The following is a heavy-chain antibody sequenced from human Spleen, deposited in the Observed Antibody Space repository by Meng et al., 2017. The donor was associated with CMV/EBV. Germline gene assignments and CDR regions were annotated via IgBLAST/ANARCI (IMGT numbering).Heavy chain of an antibody. D-gene: IGHD2-15*01. Sequence: SVKVSCKASGYTFTGYYMHWVRQAPGQGLERMGRIIPFAGLTNYGQKFKGRVTIMADTSTSTAYMELSSLSSEDTAIYYCARGRVKDYPLTFCGQGTLVTVSS. CDR1: GYTFTGYY. V-gene: IGHV1-69*04. CDR3: ARGRVKDYPLTF. J-gene: IGHJ4*02. CDR2: IIPFAGLT.